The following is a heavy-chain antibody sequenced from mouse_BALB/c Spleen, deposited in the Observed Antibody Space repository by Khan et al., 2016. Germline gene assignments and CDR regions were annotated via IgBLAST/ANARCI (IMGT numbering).Heavy chain of an antibody. CDR2: ISDGGSYT. D-gene: IGHD2-4*01. CDR1: GFTFSDYY. V-gene: IGHV5-4*02. Sequence: EVELVESGGGLVKPGGSLKLSCAASGFTFSDYYMYWVRQTPEKRLEWVATISDGGSYTYYPDSVQGRFTISRENDKNNLYLQRSSLKSEDTAMYYCAREGLRRRFAYWGQGTLVTVSA. J-gene: IGHJ3*01. CDR3: AREGLRRRFAY.